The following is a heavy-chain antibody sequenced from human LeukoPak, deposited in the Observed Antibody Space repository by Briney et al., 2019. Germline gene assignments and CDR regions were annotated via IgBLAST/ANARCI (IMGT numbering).Heavy chain of an antibody. Sequence: GGSLRLSCAASGFTFSNYGMSWVRQAPGKGLEWVSTISGTAGSTYYADSVKGRFTISRDNSKNTLFLQMNSLRAEDTAVYFCAKDRGLNLSDFLTGPAYYFDYWGQGTLVTVSS. CDR1: GFTFSNYG. D-gene: IGHD3/OR15-3a*01. CDR3: AKDRGLNLSDFLTGPAYYFDY. J-gene: IGHJ4*02. CDR2: ISGTAGST. V-gene: IGHV3-23*01.